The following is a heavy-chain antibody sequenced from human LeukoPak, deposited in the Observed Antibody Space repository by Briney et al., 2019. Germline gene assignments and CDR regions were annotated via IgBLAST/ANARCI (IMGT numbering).Heavy chain of an antibody. CDR3: ARGRVDYLITMVRGVARNNFDY. J-gene: IGHJ4*02. CDR1: GESFSGYY. Sequence: SETLSLTCAVYGESFSGYYWSWIRQPPGKGLEWIGEINHSGSTNYIPSLKSRVTISVDTSKNQFSLKLSSVTAADTAVYYCARGRVDYLITMVRGVARNNFDYWGQGTLVTVSS. V-gene: IGHV4-34*01. CDR2: INHSGST. D-gene: IGHD3-10*01.